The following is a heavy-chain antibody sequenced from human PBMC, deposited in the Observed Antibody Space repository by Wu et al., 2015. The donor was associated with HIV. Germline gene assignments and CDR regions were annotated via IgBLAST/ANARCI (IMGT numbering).Heavy chain of an antibody. J-gene: IGHJ3*02. CDR3: ARELAAPSTKNIIWVRGAVDAFDI. CDR2: VIAEFGTT. V-gene: IGHV1-69*05. CDR1: EDTFSNYA. D-gene: IGHD3-10*01. Sequence: QVHLVQSGAEVKKPGSSVKVTCKASEDTFSNYAISWVRQAPGQGLEWVGGVIAEFGTTDYAQTFEGRVAITTDESTNTVYMELNNLKSGDTAVYYCARELAAPSTKNIIWVRGAVDAFDIWGQGTMVTVSS.